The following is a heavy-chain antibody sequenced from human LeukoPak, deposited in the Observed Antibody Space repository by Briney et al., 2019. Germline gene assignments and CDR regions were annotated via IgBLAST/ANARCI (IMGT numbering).Heavy chain of an antibody. J-gene: IGHJ3*02. CDR3: ARHLDRGGRSAFDI. D-gene: IGHD1-14*01. Sequence: PSETLSLTCTVSGGSISSSSYYWGWIRQPPGKGLEWIGSIYYSGSTYYNPSLKSRVTISVDTSKNQFSLKLSSVTAADTAVYYCARHLDRGGRSAFDIWGQGTMVTVSS. V-gene: IGHV4-39*01. CDR1: GGSISSSSYY. CDR2: IYYSGST.